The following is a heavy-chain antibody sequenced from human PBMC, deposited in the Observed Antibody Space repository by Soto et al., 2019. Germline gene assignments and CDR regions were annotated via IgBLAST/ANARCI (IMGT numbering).Heavy chain of an antibody. D-gene: IGHD3-22*01. Sequence: SVKVSCKASGGTFGSDAITWVRQAPGQGLEWVRRIIPIFGTTNYAQNLQGRVTISADKSTLTSYMELHSLTSDDTALYYCARDRTDSGYYTNWLDPWGQGTQVT. CDR1: GGTFGSDA. V-gene: IGHV1-69*06. CDR2: IIPIFGTT. CDR3: ARDRTDSGYYTNWLDP. J-gene: IGHJ5*02.